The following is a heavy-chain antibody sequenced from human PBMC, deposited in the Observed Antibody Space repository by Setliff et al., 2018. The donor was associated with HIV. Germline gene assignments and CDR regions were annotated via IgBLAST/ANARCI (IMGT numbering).Heavy chain of an antibody. Sequence: SETLSLTCAVSGGSISSRNWWSWVRQPPGKGLEWIGEIYHSGSTNYNPSLKSRVTIAVDTPKNEFSLKLSSMTAADTAVYYCARDNSYYYGSGSHYWYGMDVWGQGTTVTVSS. CDR2: IYHSGST. J-gene: IGHJ6*01. CDR3: ARDNSYYYGSGSHYWYGMDV. D-gene: IGHD3-10*01. CDR1: GGSISSRNW. V-gene: IGHV4-4*02.